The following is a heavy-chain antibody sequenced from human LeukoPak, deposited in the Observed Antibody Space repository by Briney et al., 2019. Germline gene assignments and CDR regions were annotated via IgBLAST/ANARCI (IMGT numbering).Heavy chain of an antibody. CDR3: ARGGNYFDY. J-gene: IGHJ4*02. V-gene: IGHV3-21*01. Sequence: PGGSLRLSCAASGFTFSSYSMTWVRQAPGKGLEWVSSISSSSNYIYYADSVKGRFTVSRDNAKNSLYLQMNSLRAEDTAVYYCARGGNYFDYWGQGTLVTVSS. CDR1: GFTFSSYS. D-gene: IGHD3-16*01. CDR2: ISSSSNYI.